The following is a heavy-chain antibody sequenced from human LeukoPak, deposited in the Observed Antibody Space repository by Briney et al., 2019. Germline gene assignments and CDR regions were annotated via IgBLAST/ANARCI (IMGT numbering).Heavy chain of an antibody. CDR3: SVAGTRGYAFDI. J-gene: IGHJ3*02. CDR1: GYTFTGYY. D-gene: IGHD6-19*01. CDR2: INPNSGGT. Sequence: GASVKVSCKASGYTFTGYYMHWVRQAPGQGLEWMGWINPNSGGTSYAQKFQGRVTMTRDTSISTAYMELSRLRSDDTAVYYCSVAGTRGYAFDIWGQGTMVTVSS. V-gene: IGHV1-2*02.